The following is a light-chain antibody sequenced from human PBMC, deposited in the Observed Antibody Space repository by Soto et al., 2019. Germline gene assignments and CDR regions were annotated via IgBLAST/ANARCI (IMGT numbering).Light chain of an antibody. CDR3: QQGINWPLA. V-gene: IGKV3-11*01. CDR1: QSVASY. Sequence: EIVLTQSPATLSLSPGERATLSCRASQSVASYFAWYQQTPGQAPRLLIYDASNRATGIPARLSGSGSGTGFSLTISSIESEDFAVYYCQQGINWPLAFGGGTKVEIK. J-gene: IGKJ4*01. CDR2: DAS.